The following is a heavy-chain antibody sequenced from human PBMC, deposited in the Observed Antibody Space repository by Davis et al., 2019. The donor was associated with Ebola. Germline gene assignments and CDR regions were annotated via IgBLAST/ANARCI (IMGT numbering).Heavy chain of an antibody. CDR1: GGSISSGDYY. V-gene: IGHV4-30-4*01. Sequence: SETLSLTCTVSGGSISSGDYYWSWIRQPPGKGLEWIGYIYYSGSTYYNPSLKSRVTISVDTSKNQFSLKLSSVTAADTAVYYCASFVVPAATYYYYYGMDVWGQGTTVTVSS. D-gene: IGHD2-2*01. CDR3: ASFVVPAATYYYYYGMDV. CDR2: IYYSGST. J-gene: IGHJ6*02.